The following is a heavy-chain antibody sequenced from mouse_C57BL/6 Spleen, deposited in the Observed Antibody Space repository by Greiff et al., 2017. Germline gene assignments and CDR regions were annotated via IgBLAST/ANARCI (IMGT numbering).Heavy chain of an antibody. CDR3: AREGGLSGYYFDY. CDR2: IYPGDGDT. J-gene: IGHJ2*01. V-gene: IGHV1-82*01. CDR1: GYAFSSSW. D-gene: IGHD2-2*01. Sequence: QVQLQQSGPELVKPGASVKISCKASGYAFSSSWMNWVKQRPGKGLEWIGRIYPGDGDTTYNGKFKGKATLTADKSSSTAYMQLSSLTSEDSAVYFCAREGGLSGYYFDYWGQGTTLTVSA.